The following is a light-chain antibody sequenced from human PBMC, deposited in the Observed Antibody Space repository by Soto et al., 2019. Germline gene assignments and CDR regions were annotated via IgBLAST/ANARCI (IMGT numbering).Light chain of an antibody. CDR1: QDIRKD. J-gene: IGKJ2*01. V-gene: IGKV1-6*01. Sequence: AIEMTQSPSSLSVSVGDRVTITCRASQDIRKDLGWYQQQPGKAPKLLIYGTTNLHSGVPSRFSGSGSGTDFTLTISSLQPEDFAIYYCLQDYISPYTFGQGTKLEIK. CDR2: GTT. CDR3: LQDYISPYT.